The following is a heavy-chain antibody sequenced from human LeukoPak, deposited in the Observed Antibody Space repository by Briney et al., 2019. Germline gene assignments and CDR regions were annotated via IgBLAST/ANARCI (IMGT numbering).Heavy chain of an antibody. CDR3: ARGPGCTSTSCPDFFDC. V-gene: IGHV1-8*03. CDR2: MNPNSGNT. D-gene: IGHD2-2*01. J-gene: IGHJ4*02. Sequence: VASVKVSCKASGYTFNSYDINWVRQATGQGLEWMGWMNPNSGNTGYAQKFQGRVTITRNTSINTAYMEVSSLRSEDTALYYCARGPGCTSTSCPDFFDCWGQGTLVTVSS. CDR1: GYTFNSYD.